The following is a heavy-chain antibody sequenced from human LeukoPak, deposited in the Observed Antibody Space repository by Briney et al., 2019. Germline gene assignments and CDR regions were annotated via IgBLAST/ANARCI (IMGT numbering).Heavy chain of an antibody. Sequence: GESLKISCKASGYSFIDYWIGWVRQMPGKGLEWMGLIYPGDSDTRYSPSFQGQVTISADKSISTVFLQWSSLKASDTAMYYCARHGDRGSYYDIWFDPWGQGTLVTVSS. J-gene: IGHJ5*02. V-gene: IGHV5-51*01. CDR3: ARHGDRGSYYDIWFDP. CDR2: IYPGDSDT. D-gene: IGHD1-26*01. CDR1: GYSFIDYW.